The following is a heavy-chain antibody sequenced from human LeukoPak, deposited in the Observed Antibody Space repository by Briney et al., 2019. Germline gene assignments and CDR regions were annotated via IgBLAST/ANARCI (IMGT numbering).Heavy chain of an antibody. V-gene: IGHV3-23*01. Sequence: GGSLTLSCAASGFTFSNYAMTWVRQAQEAGLKWVSSISNSGYGTYYADSEKGRFTISRDNTNNTLYHQMNILRAEDTAIYYCAKDSGPGSYYPTGDEYWGQGTLVTVSS. CDR1: GFTFSNYA. D-gene: IGHD3-10*01. CDR2: ISNSGYGT. CDR3: AKDSGPGSYYPTGDEY. J-gene: IGHJ4*02.